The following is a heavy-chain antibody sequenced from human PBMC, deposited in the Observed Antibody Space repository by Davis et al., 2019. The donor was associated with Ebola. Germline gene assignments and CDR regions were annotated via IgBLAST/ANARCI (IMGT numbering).Heavy chain of an antibody. Sequence: PGGSLRLSCAASGFTFSSYAMSWVRQAPGKGLEWVSGISGSGGSTYYADSVKGRFTISRDNSKNTLYLQMNSLRAEDTAVYYCAKENLRRTYYDFWSGYPYFDYWGQGTLVTVSS. V-gene: IGHV3-23*01. D-gene: IGHD3-3*01. CDR2: ISGSGGST. CDR3: AKENLRRTYYDFWSGYPYFDY. CDR1: GFTFSSYA. J-gene: IGHJ4*02.